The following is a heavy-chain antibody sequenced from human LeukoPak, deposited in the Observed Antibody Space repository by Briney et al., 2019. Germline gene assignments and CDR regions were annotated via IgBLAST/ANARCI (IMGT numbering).Heavy chain of an antibody. D-gene: IGHD5-12*01. CDR2: ISSSSSYI. J-gene: IGHJ4*02. V-gene: IGHV3-21*01. CDR1: GSTFSSYS. Sequence: GGSLRLSCAASGSTFSSYSMNWVRQAPGKGLEWVSSISSSSSYIYYADSVKGQFTISRDNAKNSLYLQTNSLRAEDTAVYYCARDQVYSGYDFFDYWGQGTLVTVSS. CDR3: ARDQVYSGYDFFDY.